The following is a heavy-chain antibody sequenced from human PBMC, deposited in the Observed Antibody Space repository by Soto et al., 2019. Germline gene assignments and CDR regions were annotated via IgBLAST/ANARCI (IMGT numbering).Heavy chain of an antibody. CDR2: NIPIFGTA. CDR3: ARYMWLSTRTPYNWFDP. D-gene: IGHD1-1*01. CDR1: GVTCRSYA. V-gene: IGHV1-69*01. J-gene: IGHJ5*02. Sequence: QVQLVQYGAEVKNPWSSVKVSCKASGVTCRSYAISWVRQAPGQRHEWMGGNIPIFGTANYAKNFQCRVTITADESTRTAYRELSRMRSEDTAVYYCARYMWLSTRTPYNWFDPWCQGTLVTVAS.